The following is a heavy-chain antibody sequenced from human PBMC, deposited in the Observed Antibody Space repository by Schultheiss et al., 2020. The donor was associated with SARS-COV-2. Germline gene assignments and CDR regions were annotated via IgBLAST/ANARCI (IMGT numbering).Heavy chain of an antibody. CDR1: GFTFSSYG. CDR3: AKDDNRGYGADYYYYYGIDV. CDR2: IWYDGSNK. D-gene: IGHD3-10*01. J-gene: IGHJ6*02. V-gene: IGHV3-30*02. Sequence: GGSLRLSCAASGFTFSSYGMHWVRQAPGKGLEWVAVIWYDGSNKYYADSVKGRFTISRDNSKNTLYLQMNSLRAEDTAVYYCAKDDNRGYGADYYYYYGIDVWGQGTTVTVSS.